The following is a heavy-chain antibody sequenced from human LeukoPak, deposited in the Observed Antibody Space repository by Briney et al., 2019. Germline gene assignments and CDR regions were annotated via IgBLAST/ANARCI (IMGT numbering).Heavy chain of an antibody. V-gene: IGHV4-4*07. CDR3: ARDWVRGAATFDY. CDR2: IYTSGST. D-gene: IGHD3-10*01. Sequence: PSETPSLTCTVSGGSIISYSWSWIRQPAGKGLEWIGRIYTSGSTNYNPSLKSRVTMSVDTSKNQFSLKLSSVTAADTAVYYCARDWVRGAATFDYWGQGTLVTDSS. CDR1: GGSIISYS. J-gene: IGHJ4*02.